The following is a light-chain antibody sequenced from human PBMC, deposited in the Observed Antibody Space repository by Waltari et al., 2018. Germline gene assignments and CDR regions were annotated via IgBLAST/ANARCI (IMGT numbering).Light chain of an antibody. Sequence: ETVLTQSPAPLSLSPGERSTLFCRASQSVSTYLAWYQQKPGQAHRLLIYDASNRATGIPARFRGSGSGTDFTLTITSLEPEDFAVYYCQQRTNWPPTFGGGTKVEIK. CDR3: QQRTNWPPT. CDR1: QSVSTY. V-gene: IGKV3-11*01. J-gene: IGKJ4*01. CDR2: DAS.